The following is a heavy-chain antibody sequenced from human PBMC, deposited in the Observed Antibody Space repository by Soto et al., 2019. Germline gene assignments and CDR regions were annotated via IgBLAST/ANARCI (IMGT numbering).Heavy chain of an antibody. Sequence: ASETLSLTRTVSGGSISSGDYYWSWIRQPPGKGLEWIGYIYYSGSTYYNPSLKSRVTISVDTSKNQFSLKLSSVTAADTAVYYCARDNILGILYGGMDVWGQGTTVTVSS. CDR3: ARDNILGILYGGMDV. D-gene: IGHD3-3*01. V-gene: IGHV4-30-4*01. CDR2: IYYSGST. CDR1: GGSISSGDYY. J-gene: IGHJ6*02.